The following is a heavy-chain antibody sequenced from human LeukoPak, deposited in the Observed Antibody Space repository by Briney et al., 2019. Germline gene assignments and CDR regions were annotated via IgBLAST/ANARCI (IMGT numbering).Heavy chain of an antibody. Sequence: SQTLSLTCAVSGFTFSNHSSAWNWLRQAQSRGLEWLVRTYYRSIWYGDYAVSVNSRISINPDTSKYQFSLQLTSVTPEDTAVYYCARDPAYNYGMDVWGQGTTVTVSS. D-gene: IGHD2-2*01. CDR3: ARDPAYNYGMDV. V-gene: IGHV6-1*01. J-gene: IGHJ6*02. CDR2: TYYRSIWYG. CDR1: GFTFSNHSSA.